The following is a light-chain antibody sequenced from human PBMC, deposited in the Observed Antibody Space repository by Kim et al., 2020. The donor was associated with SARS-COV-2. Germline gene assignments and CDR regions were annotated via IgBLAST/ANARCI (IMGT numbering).Light chain of an antibody. CDR1: QSVSSK. V-gene: IGKV3-15*01. CDR3: QQYFNWPPVT. CDR2: TIS. J-gene: IGKJ4*01. Sequence: EIVMTQSPATLSVSPGERATLSCRASQSVSSKLAWYQHKPGQAPRLLIHTISTRATGVPARFSGSGSGTEFTLTIDSLQSEDFAVYYCQQYFNWPPVTFGGGTKVDIK.